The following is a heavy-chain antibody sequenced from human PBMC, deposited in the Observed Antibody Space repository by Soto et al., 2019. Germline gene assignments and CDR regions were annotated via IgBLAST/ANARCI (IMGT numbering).Heavy chain of an antibody. CDR3: ARVQYYGSGSYGNLYAFDI. J-gene: IGHJ3*02. CDR2: IYYSGST. Sequence: SETLSLTCTVSGGSISSYYWSWIRQPPGKGLEWIGYIYYSGSTNYNPSLKSRVTISVDTSKNQFSLKLSSVTAADTAVYYCARVQYYGSGSYGNLYAFDIWGQGTMVTVSS. D-gene: IGHD3-10*01. V-gene: IGHV4-59*01. CDR1: GGSISSYY.